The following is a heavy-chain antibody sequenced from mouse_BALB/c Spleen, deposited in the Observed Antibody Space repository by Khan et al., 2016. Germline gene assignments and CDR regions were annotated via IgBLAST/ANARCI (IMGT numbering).Heavy chain of an antibody. D-gene: IGHD2-4*01. CDR3: ARNDYEVDY. Sequence: QVRLQQSGAELARPGASVKLSCKASGYTFTSYWMQWVKQRPGQGLEWIGAIYPGDGDTRYTQKFKGKAPLTADKSSSTAYMQLSSLASEDSAVYYCARNDYEVDYWGKGTTLTVSS. CDR1: GYTFTSYW. CDR2: IYPGDGDT. V-gene: IGHV1-87*01. J-gene: IGHJ2*01.